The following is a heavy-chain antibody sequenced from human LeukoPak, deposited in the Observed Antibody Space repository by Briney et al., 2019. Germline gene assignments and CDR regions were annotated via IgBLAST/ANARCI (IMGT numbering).Heavy chain of an antibody. V-gene: IGHV4-30-2*01. CDR2: IYHSGST. J-gene: IGHJ4*02. Sequence: SETLSLTCTVSGGSISSGGYYWSWIRQPPGNGLEWFGYIYHSGSTYYNPSLKSRVTISVDRSKNQFSLKLSSVTAADTVVYYCARVPFMGVVPAAIRFNYFDYWGQGTLVTVSS. CDR1: GGSISSGGYY. D-gene: IGHD2-2*01. CDR3: ARVPFMGVVPAAIRFNYFDY.